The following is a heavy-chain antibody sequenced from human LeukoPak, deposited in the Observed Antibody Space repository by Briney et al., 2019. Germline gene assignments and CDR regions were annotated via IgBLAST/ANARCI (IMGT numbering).Heavy chain of an antibody. CDR1: GGSISSSSYY. J-gene: IGHJ4*02. V-gene: IGHV4-39*01. D-gene: IGHD1-20*01. Sequence: SETLSLTCTVSGGSISSSSYYWGWIRQPPGKGLEWIGSIYYSGSTYYNPSLKSRVTISVDTSKNQFSLKLSSVTAADTAVYYCARHNWPFDYWGQGTLVTVSS. CDR2: IYYSGST. CDR3: ARHNWPFDY.